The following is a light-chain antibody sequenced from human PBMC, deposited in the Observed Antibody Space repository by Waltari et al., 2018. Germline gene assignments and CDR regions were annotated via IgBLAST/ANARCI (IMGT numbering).Light chain of an antibody. CDR2: GTS. Sequence: DIQMTQSPSSLSASIGDRVTITCRASQSISGYLNWYQQKPGKAPKFLIYGTSSLQSGVPSRFSGSGSGTDFTLTISSLQPEDFATYYCQQSYSAPITFGPGTKVDVK. CDR1: QSISGY. CDR3: QQSYSAPIT. V-gene: IGKV1-39*01. J-gene: IGKJ3*01.